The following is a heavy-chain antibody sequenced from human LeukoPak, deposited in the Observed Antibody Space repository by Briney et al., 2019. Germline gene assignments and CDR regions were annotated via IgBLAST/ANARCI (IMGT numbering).Heavy chain of an antibody. CDR1: GYTLTELS. D-gene: IGHD6-13*01. CDR2: FDPEDGET. V-gene: IGHV1-24*01. Sequence: ASVKVSCKVSGYTLTELSMHWVRQAPGKGLEWMGGFDPEDGETIYAQKFQDRVTMTEDTSTDTAYMELSSLRSEDTAVYYCATGYSSSWDVSNYYFDYWGQGTLVTVSS. CDR3: ATGYSSSWDVSNYYFDY. J-gene: IGHJ4*02.